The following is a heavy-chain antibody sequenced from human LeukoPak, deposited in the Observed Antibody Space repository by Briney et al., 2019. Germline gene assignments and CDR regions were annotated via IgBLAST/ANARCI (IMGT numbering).Heavy chain of an antibody. D-gene: IGHD3-22*01. Sequence: GGSLRLSCAASGFIFSNYWMSWVRQAPGKGLEWVASIKRDGSEKYYVDSVKGRFTISKDNAKNSLYLQMNSLRAEDTAVYYCARVSYYYDSSGYSYYMDVWGKGTTDTVSS. J-gene: IGHJ6*03. CDR3: ARVSYYYDSSGYSYYMDV. V-gene: IGHV3-7*01. CDR1: GFIFSNYW. CDR2: IKRDGSEK.